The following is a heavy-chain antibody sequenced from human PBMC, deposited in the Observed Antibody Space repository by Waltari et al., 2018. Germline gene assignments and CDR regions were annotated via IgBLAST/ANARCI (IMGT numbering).Heavy chain of an antibody. D-gene: IGHD6-19*01. J-gene: IGHJ6*02. CDR3: ASERRYSTGWNFYGMDV. CDR1: GYTFSDYY. CDR2: INPDGDYT. Sequence: QVQLVQSGAEVKKPGASVKVSCKASGYTFSDYYVHWVRQAPGQGLEWMGIINPDGDYTIYGQMFQGRVSMTRDTSTSTVYMELSSLRSEDTAVYFCASERRYSTGWNFYGMDVWGQGTTVTVSS. V-gene: IGHV1-46*01.